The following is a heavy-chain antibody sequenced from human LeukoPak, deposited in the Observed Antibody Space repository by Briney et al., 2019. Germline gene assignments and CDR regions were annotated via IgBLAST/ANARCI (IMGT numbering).Heavy chain of an antibody. V-gene: IGHV5-10-1*01. D-gene: IGHD3-16*02. CDR3: ARLIESTSGYYYYGMDV. CDR1: GSRFTSYW. J-gene: IGHJ6*04. CDR2: IDPSDSYT. Sequence: GASLLISCKGSGSRFTSYWISWVRQVPGKGLEWMGRIDPSDSYTNYSPSFQGHVTISADKSISTAYLQWSSLKASDTAMYYCARLIESTSGYYYYGMDVWGKGTTVTVSS.